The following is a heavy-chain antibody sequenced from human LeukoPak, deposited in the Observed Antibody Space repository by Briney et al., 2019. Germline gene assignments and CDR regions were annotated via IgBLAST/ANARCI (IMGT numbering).Heavy chain of an antibody. CDR1: GYSFTTYD. J-gene: IGHJ5*02. D-gene: IGHD3-22*01. CDR2: MNPNTGNT. V-gene: IGHV1-8*01. CDR3: ARTYYYDKIAENWFDP. Sequence: GASVKVSCKASGYSFTTYDIAWVRQAAGQGLEWMGWMNPNTGNTGYAQRFQGRVAMTRDTSISTAYMELTSLTSEDTAVYYCARTYYYDKIAENWFDPWGQGTLVTVSS.